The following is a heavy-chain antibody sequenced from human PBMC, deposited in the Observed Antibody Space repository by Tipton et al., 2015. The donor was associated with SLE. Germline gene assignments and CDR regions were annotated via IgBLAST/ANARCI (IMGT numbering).Heavy chain of an antibody. CDR2: IYYSGST. CDR3: ASKTPSMVRGVAVAFDI. D-gene: IGHD3-10*01. Sequence: TLSLTCTVSGASISDGGYNWSWIRQHPGKGLEWIGYIYYSGSTYYNPSLKSRVTISVDTSKNQFSLKLSSVTAADTAVYYCASKTPSMVRGVAVAFDIWGQGTMVTVSS. J-gene: IGHJ3*02. CDR1: GASISDGGYN. V-gene: IGHV4-31*03.